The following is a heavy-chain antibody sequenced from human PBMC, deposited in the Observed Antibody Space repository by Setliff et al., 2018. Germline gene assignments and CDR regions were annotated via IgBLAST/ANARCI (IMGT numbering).Heavy chain of an antibody. Sequence: GASVKVSCKASGYIFTDYFIHWVRQAPGQGLECMGWINPASGGTNYAQKFQGRVTMTRDTSISTAYMELSRLRSDDTAVYYCARDRSYYYGSGGVCDYWGQGTLVTVSS. V-gene: IGHV1-2*02. J-gene: IGHJ4*02. CDR3: ARDRSYYYGSGGVCDY. CDR2: INPASGGT. CDR1: GYIFTDYF. D-gene: IGHD3-10*01.